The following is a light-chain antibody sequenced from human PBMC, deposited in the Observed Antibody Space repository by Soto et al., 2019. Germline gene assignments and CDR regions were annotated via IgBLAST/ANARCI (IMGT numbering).Light chain of an antibody. Sequence: DIQMTQSQSSLSASVGDRVTITCRASQSISSYLNWYQQKPGKAPELLIYAASSLQSGVPSRFSGSGSGTDFTLTISSLQPEDFATYYCQQSYSTPYTFGQGTKLEIK. CDR3: QQSYSTPYT. CDR1: QSISSY. V-gene: IGKV1-39*01. CDR2: AAS. J-gene: IGKJ2*01.